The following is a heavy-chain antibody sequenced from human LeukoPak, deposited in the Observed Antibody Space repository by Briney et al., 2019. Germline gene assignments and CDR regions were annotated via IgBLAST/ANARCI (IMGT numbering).Heavy chain of an antibody. CDR3: AAMDIVVVGSIDY. V-gene: IGHV4-39*07. CDR2: IYYSGST. D-gene: IGHD2-15*01. Sequence: KPSETLSLTCTVSGGSISSSNYYWGWIRQPPGKGLEWIGSIYYSGSTNYNPSLKSRVSISVDTSKNQFSLKLSSVTAADTAVYYCAAMDIVVVGSIDYWGQGTLVTVSS. J-gene: IGHJ4*02. CDR1: GGSISSSNYY.